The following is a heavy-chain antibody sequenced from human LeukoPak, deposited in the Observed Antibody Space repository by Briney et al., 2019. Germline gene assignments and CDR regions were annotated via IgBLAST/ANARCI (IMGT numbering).Heavy chain of an antibody. Sequence: GGSLRLSCAASGFTFSSYAMHWVRQAPGKGLEWVAVISYDGSNKYYADSVKGRCTISRDNSKNTLYLQMNSLRAEDTAVYYCARDEDRGSYRYYFDYWGQGTLVTVSS. D-gene: IGHD1-26*01. CDR3: ARDEDRGSYRYYFDY. J-gene: IGHJ4*02. CDR1: GFTFSSYA. V-gene: IGHV3-30-3*01. CDR2: ISYDGSNK.